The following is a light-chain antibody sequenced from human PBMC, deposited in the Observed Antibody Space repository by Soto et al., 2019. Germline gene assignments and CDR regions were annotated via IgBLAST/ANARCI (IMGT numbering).Light chain of an antibody. V-gene: IGKV1-33*01. CDR2: DAS. CDR3: QQYDTLPLT. CDR1: QDISNY. J-gene: IGKJ4*01. Sequence: IQMTQSPSSLSASVGDRVTITCQASQDISNYLNWYQQKPGKAPKLLIYDASNLETGVPSRFSGSGSGTDFTFTISILQPEDIATYYCQQYDTLPLTFGGGIKVDIK.